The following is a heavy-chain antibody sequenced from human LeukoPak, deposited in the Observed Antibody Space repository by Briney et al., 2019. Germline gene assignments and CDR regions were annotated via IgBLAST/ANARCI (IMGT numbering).Heavy chain of an antibody. Sequence: GESLKISCKGSGYSFTTYWIGWVRQMPGKGLEWMGSIYPSDSDTRYSPSFQGQVTISADKSTSTAYLQWSSLKASDTAMYYCARGRYFDWLYDAFDIWGQGTMVTVSS. CDR3: ARGRYFDWLYDAFDI. J-gene: IGHJ3*02. CDR1: GYSFTTYW. V-gene: IGHV5-51*01. CDR2: IYPSDSDT. D-gene: IGHD3-9*01.